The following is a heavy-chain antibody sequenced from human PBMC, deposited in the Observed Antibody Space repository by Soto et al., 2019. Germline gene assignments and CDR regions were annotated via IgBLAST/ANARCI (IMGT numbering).Heavy chain of an antibody. CDR1: GGSISSYY. Sequence: PSETLSLTCTVSGGSISSYYWSWIRQPPGKGLEWIGYIYYTGSTNLNPSLKSRVTMSVDTSKNQFSLKLSSVTAADTAVYYCARDRAVSGTRDYYCCMEVWGQGTTV. CDR2: IYYTGST. J-gene: IGHJ6*02. V-gene: IGHV4-59*01. CDR3: ARDRAVSGTRDYYCCMEV. D-gene: IGHD6-19*01.